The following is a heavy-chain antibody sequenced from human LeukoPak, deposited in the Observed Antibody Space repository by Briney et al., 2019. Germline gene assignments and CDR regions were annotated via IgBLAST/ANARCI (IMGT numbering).Heavy chain of an antibody. V-gene: IGHV3-9*03. D-gene: IGHD2-2*02. J-gene: IGHJ4*02. CDR2: INWNSVSI. CDR1: GFTFDDYA. Sequence: GGSLRLSCAASGFTFDDYAMHWVRQAPGKGLEWVSSINWNSVSIVYADSVKGRFTISRDNAKNSLYLQMNNLRAEDMALYYCAKGSSYTETYYFDYWGQGTLVTVSS. CDR3: AKGSSYTETYYFDY.